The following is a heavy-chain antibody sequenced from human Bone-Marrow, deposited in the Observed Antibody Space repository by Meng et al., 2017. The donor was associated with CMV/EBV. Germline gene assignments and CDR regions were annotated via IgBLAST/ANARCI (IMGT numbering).Heavy chain of an antibody. D-gene: IGHD3-3*01. CDR1: DGSFSGYY. Sequence: SETLSLTCAMYDGSFSGYYWTWIRQPPGKGLEWIGEINHGGSTNYNPSLKSRVTISVDTSKNQFSLKLSSVTAADTAVYYCARQTNDFWSDDPRRWFDPWGQGTLVTVSS. CDR3: ARQTNDFWSDDPRRWFDP. CDR2: INHGGST. J-gene: IGHJ5*02. V-gene: IGHV4-34*01.